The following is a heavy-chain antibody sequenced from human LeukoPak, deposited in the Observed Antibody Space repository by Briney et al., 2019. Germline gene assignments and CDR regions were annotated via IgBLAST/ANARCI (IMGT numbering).Heavy chain of an antibody. CDR3: ARGWLAETTVVTPYNY. J-gene: IGHJ4*02. CDR2: IIPIFGKA. Sequence: VASVKVSCKASGGTFSNYAINWVRQAPGQGLEWMGGIIPIFGKANYAQKFQGRVTITADESTRTAYMELSSLRSEDTAVYYCARGWLAETTVVTPYNYWGRGTLVSVSS. V-gene: IGHV1-69*13. D-gene: IGHD4-23*01. CDR1: GGTFSNYA.